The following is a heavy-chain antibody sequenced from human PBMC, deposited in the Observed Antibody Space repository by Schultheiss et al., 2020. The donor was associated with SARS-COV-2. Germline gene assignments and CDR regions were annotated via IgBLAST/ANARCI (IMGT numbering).Heavy chain of an antibody. CDR2: ISPNSGGT. D-gene: IGHD5-24*01. J-gene: IGHJ5*02. CDR1: GYTFITYG. Sequence: ASVKVSCKASGYTFITYGITWVRQAPGQGLEWMGWISPNSGGTNYAQKFKGRVAMTRDTSISTAYMELSSLRSDDTAVYYCARFVGYNSNWFDPWGQGTLVTVSS. V-gene: IGHV1-2*02. CDR3: ARFVGYNSNWFDP.